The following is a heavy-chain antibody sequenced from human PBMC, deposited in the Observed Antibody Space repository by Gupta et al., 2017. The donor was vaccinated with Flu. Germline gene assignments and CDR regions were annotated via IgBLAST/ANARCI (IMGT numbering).Heavy chain of an antibody. Sequence: GLEWVSAISGSGGSTYYADSVKGRFTISRDNSKNTLYLQMNSLRAEDTAVYYCAKLGSGWYEGSTWGQGTLVTVSS. D-gene: IGHD6-19*01. J-gene: IGHJ5*02. CDR3: AKLGSGWYEGST. CDR2: ISGSGGST. V-gene: IGHV3-23*01.